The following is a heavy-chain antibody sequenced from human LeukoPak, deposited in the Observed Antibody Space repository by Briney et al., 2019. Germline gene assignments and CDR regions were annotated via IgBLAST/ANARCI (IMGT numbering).Heavy chain of an antibody. CDR1: GGSISSYY. J-gene: IGHJ4*02. D-gene: IGHD3-22*01. V-gene: IGHV4-59*08. CDR2: IYYSGST. Sequence: SETLSLTCTVSGGSISSYYWSWIRQPPGKGLEWIGYIYYSGSTNYNPSLKSRLSISVDTSKNQFSLKLSSVTAADTAVFYCARHWRQDSNVYHFDYWGQGTLVTVSS. CDR3: ARHWRQDSNVYHFDY.